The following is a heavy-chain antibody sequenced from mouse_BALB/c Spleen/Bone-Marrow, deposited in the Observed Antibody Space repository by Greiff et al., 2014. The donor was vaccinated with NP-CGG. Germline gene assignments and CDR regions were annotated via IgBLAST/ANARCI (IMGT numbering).Heavy chain of an antibody. V-gene: IGHV1S81*02. CDR3: TREAYYDYDYFDY. J-gene: IGHJ2*01. D-gene: IGHD2-4*01. CDR2: INPSNGGT. Sequence: VQLQQSGAELVKPGASVKLSCKASGYTFTSYYMYWVKQRPGQGLEWIGGINPSNGGTNFNEKFKSKATLTVDKSSSTAYMQLSSLKSEHSAVYYCTREAYYDYDYFDYWGQGTTLTVSP. CDR1: GYTFTSYY.